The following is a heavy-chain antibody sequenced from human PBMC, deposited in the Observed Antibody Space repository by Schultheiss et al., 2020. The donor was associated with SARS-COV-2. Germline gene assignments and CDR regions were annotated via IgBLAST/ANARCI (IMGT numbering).Heavy chain of an antibody. V-gene: IGHV3-7*01. CDR1: GFTFSNYW. Sequence: GGSLRLSCVASGFTFSNYWMSWVRQAPGKGLEWMANIKKDGSEEYYVDSVKGRFTISRDNAKNSLYLQMHSLRVEDTAVYYCARSAVAGLDYWGQGTLVTVSS. CDR2: IKKDGSEE. D-gene: IGHD6-19*01. J-gene: IGHJ4*02. CDR3: ARSAVAGLDY.